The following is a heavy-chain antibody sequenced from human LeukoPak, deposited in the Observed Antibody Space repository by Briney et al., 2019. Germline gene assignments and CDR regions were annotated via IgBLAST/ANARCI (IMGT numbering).Heavy chain of an antibody. D-gene: IGHD3-3*01. CDR3: ARTIWPNAFDI. CDR2: INWNGGST. CDR1: GFSFDDYG. V-gene: IGHV3-20*04. J-gene: IGHJ3*02. Sequence: GGSLRLSCTASGFSFDDYGMSWVHQAPGKGLEWVSGINWNGGSTGYADSVKGRFTISRDNSKNTLYLQMNSLRAEDTAVYYCARTIWPNAFDIWGQGTMVTVSS.